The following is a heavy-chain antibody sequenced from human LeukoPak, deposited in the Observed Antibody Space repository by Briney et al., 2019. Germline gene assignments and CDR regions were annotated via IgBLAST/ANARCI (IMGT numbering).Heavy chain of an antibody. Sequence: GGSLRLSCAASGFTFSSYAMSWVRQAPGKGLEWVSAINNDGDSTYSADSVKGRFTVSRDNSKNTLYLQMNSLRAEDAAVYYCAQQVGYCSSGNCYFTYWGQGTLVTVSS. CDR3: AQQVGYCSSGNCYFTY. CDR2: INNDGDST. J-gene: IGHJ1*01. CDR1: GFTFSSYA. D-gene: IGHD2-15*01. V-gene: IGHV3-23*01.